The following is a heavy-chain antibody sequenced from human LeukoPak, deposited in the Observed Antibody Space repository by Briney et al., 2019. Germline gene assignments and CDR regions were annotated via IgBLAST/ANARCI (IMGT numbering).Heavy chain of an antibody. CDR3: AKDRLIWYSGSYATSLDY. CDR1: GFTFSSYA. Sequence: PGGSLRLSCAASGFTFSSYAMSWVRQAPGKGLEWVSAISGSGGSTYYADSVKGRFTISRDNSKNTLYLQMNSLRAEDTAVYYCAKDRLIWYSGSYATSLDYWGQGTLVTVSS. J-gene: IGHJ4*02. V-gene: IGHV3-23*01. D-gene: IGHD1-26*01. CDR2: ISGSGGST.